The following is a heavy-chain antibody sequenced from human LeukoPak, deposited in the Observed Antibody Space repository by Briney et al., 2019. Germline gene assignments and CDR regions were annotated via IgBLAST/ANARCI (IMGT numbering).Heavy chain of an antibody. CDR3: ARRRGYYDYVWGSYRSYYFDY. V-gene: IGHV5-51*01. Sequence: GESLKISCKGSGYSFTSYWIGWVRQMPGKGLEWMGIIYPGDSDTRYSPSFQGQVTISADKSISTAYLQWSSLKASDTAMYYCARRRGYYDYVWGSYRSYYFDYWGQGTLVTVSS. CDR2: IYPGDSDT. CDR1: GYSFTSYW. D-gene: IGHD3-16*02. J-gene: IGHJ4*02.